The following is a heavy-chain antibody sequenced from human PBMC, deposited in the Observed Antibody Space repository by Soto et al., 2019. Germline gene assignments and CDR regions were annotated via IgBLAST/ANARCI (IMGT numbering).Heavy chain of an antibody. J-gene: IGHJ5*02. D-gene: IGHD5-12*01. Sequence: GASVKVSCKASGYSFTSYDINWVRQAAGQGLEWMGWMNPNSGNTAYAQRFQGRVSMTRNTSITTAYMELSSLRSEDTAVYYCATSPPRVERSGYAGGGFDPRGKGTRVTSPQ. CDR2: MNPNSGNT. CDR1: GYSFTSYD. CDR3: ATSPPRVERSGYAGGGFDP. V-gene: IGHV1-8*02.